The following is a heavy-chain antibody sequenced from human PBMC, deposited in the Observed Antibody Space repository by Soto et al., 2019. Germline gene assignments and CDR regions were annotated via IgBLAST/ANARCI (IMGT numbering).Heavy chain of an antibody. Sequence: ASVKVSCKASGYTFTSYDITWVRQATGQGLEWMGWMNPNSGNTGYAQKFQGRVTMTRNTSISTAYMELSSLRSEDTAVYYCATYPKIGYSSGHTWFDPWGQGNLVTISS. CDR2: MNPNSGNT. V-gene: IGHV1-8*01. J-gene: IGHJ5*02. CDR1: GYTFTSYD. D-gene: IGHD5-18*01. CDR3: ATYPKIGYSSGHTWFDP.